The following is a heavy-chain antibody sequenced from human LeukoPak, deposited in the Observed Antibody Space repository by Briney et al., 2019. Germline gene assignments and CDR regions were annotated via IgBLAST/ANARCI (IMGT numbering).Heavy chain of an antibody. CDR1: GGTFISYA. D-gene: IGHD2-2*01. CDR3: ARGCSSTSCYAESFDY. Sequence: SSVSVSFEASGGTFISYAISWVRQAPGQGREGMGGIIPIFGTANYAQKFQGRVTITADESTSTAYMELSSLRSEDTAVYYCARGCSSTSCYAESFDYWGQGTLVTVSS. J-gene: IGHJ4*02. CDR2: IIPIFGTA. V-gene: IGHV1-69*01.